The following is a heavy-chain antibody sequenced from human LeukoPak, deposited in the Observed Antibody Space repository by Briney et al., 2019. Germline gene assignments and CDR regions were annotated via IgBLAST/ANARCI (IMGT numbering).Heavy chain of an antibody. D-gene: IGHD3-10*01. CDR1: GGSISSGGYY. V-gene: IGHV4-31*03. J-gene: IGHJ6*02. CDR3: ALARGLRSTPKYYGMDV. CDR2: IYYSGST. Sequence: SETLSLTCTVSGGSISSGGYYWSWIRQHPGKGLEWIGYIYYSGSTYYSPSLKSRVTISVETSKNQFSLKLSSVTAADTAVYYCALARGLRSTPKYYGMDVWGQGTTVTVSS.